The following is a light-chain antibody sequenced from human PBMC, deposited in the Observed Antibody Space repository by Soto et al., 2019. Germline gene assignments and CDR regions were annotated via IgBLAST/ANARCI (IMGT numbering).Light chain of an antibody. CDR1: QSVSSSY. Sequence: EIVLTQSPGTLSLSPGERATPSSSASQSVSSSYLAWYQHNPGQAPRLLIYGASSRATGIPDRFSGSGSGTDFTLTISRLEPEDFAVYYCQQYGSSPPITFGQGTRLEIK. J-gene: IGKJ5*01. V-gene: IGKV3-20*01. CDR2: GAS. CDR3: QQYGSSPPIT.